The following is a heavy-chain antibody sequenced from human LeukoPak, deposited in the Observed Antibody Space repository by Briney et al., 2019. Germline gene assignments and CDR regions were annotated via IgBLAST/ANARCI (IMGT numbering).Heavy chain of an antibody. CDR3: ARDSRRYFDY. CDR1: GFTFSNYG. Sequence: PGGSLRLSCAASGFTFSNYGMHWVRQAPGKGLEWVAVISYDGSNKYYADSVKGRFTISRDNSKNTLYLQMNSLRAEDTAVYYCARDSRRYFDYWGQGTLVTVSS. V-gene: IGHV3-30*03. CDR2: ISYDGSNK. J-gene: IGHJ4*02.